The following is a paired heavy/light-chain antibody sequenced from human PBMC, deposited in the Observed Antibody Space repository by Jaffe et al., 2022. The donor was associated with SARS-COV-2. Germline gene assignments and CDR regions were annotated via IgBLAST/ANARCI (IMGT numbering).Light chain of an antibody. V-gene: IGLV2-14*01. CDR1: SSDVGGYNY. Sequence: QSALTQPASVSGSPGQSITISCTGTSSDVGGYNYVSWYQQHPGKAPKLMIYEVSNRPSGVPDRFSGSKSGNTASLTISGLQAEDEADYYCSSYTSSSHVVFGGGTKLTVL. J-gene: IGLJ2*01. CDR3: SSYTSSSHVV. CDR2: EVS.
Heavy chain of an antibody. V-gene: IGHV4-59*01. J-gene: IGHJ6*02. Sequence: QVQLQESGPGLVKPSETLSLTCTVSGGSISSYYWSWIRQPPGKGLEWIGYIYYSGSTNYNPSLKSRVTISVDTSKNQFSLKLSSVTAADTAVYYCARDIVATRGHYYYYYGMDVWGQGTTVTVSS. CDR3: ARDIVATRGHYYYYYGMDV. CDR2: IYYSGST. D-gene: IGHD5-12*01. CDR1: GGSISSYY.